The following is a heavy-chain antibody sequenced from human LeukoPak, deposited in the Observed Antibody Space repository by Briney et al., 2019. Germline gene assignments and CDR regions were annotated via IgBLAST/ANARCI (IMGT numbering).Heavy chain of an antibody. CDR3: ARDRSRGYYYGMDV. J-gene: IGHJ6*02. CDR1: GGSISSYY. V-gene: IGHV4-59*01. Sequence: SETLSLTCTVSGGSISSYYWSWIRQPPGKGLEWIGYIYYSGSTNYNPSLRSRVTISVDTSKNQFSLKLSSVTAADTAVYYCARDRSRGYYYGMDVWGQGTTVTVSS. CDR2: IYYSGST.